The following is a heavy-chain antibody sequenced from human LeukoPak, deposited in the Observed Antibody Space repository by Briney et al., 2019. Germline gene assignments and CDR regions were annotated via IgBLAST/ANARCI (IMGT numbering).Heavy chain of an antibody. CDR1: GGSISSGGYY. CDR2: INHSGST. CDR3: ARDDYYGSGSCFDY. J-gene: IGHJ4*02. V-gene: IGHV4-39*07. D-gene: IGHD3-10*01. Sequence: PSETLSLTCTVSGGSISSGGYYWSWIRQPPGKGLEWIGEINHSGSTNYNPSLKSRVTISVDTSKNQFSLKLSSVTAADTAVYYCARDDYYGSGSCFDYWGQGTLVTVSS.